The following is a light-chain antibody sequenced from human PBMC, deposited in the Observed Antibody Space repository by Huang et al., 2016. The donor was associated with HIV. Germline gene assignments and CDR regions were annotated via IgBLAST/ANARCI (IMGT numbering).Light chain of an antibody. J-gene: IGKJ2*01. V-gene: IGKV4-1*01. CDR1: QSVLYSSNNKNY. CDR2: WAS. Sequence: DIVMTQSPDSLAVSLGERANINCKSSQSVLYSSNNKNYLAWYQQKPGQPPKLLIYWASTRESGVPDRFSGSESGTDFTLTISSLQAEDVAVYYCQQDYSTPRTFGQGTKLEIK. CDR3: QQDYSTPRT.